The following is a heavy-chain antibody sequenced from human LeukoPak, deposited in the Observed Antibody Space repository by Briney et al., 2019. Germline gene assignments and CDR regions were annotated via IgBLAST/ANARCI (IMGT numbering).Heavy chain of an antibody. J-gene: IGHJ4*02. CDR3: ARDLTYSSWYRSTFDY. D-gene: IGHD6-13*01. CDR1: GFTFSSYW. CDR2: IKQDGSEE. V-gene: IGHV3-7*01. Sequence: GGSLRLSCAASGFTFSSYWMSWVRQAPGKGLEWVANIKQDGSEEYYVDSVKGRFTISRDNAKNSLYLQMNSLRAEDTAVYYCARDLTYSSWYRSTFDYWGQGTLVTVSS.